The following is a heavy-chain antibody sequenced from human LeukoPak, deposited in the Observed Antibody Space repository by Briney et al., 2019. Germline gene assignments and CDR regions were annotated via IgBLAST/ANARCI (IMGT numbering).Heavy chain of an antibody. CDR1: GFTSSSYA. Sequence: GGSLRLSCAASGFTSSSYAMSWVRQAPGKGLEWVSAISGGGDSTFYADSVKGRFTISRDNSKNTLYLQMSSLRAEDTAIYYCAKEEYSTRYYYYGMDVWGQGTTVTVSS. J-gene: IGHJ6*02. D-gene: IGHD2-2*01. V-gene: IGHV3-23*01. CDR2: ISGGGDST. CDR3: AKEEYSTRYYYYGMDV.